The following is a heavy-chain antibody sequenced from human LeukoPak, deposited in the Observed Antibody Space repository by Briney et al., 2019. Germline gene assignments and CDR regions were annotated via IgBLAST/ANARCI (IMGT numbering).Heavy chain of an antibody. V-gene: IGHV4-59*01. CDR3: AREGTAGTNLNWFDP. J-gene: IGHJ5*02. Sequence: SETLTLTCTVSGGSIISYCRSWIRQPPGKGLEWIGYISYSGSTNFNPSLKSRVTISVDTSKNQFSVKLSSVTAADTAVYYCAREGTAGTNLNWFDPWGQKTLVTVSS. D-gene: IGHD1-1*01. CDR1: GGSIISYC. CDR2: ISYSGST.